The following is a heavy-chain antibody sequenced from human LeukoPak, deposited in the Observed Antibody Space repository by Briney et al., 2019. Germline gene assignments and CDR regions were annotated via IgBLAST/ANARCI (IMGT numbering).Heavy chain of an antibody. Sequence: GESLEISCKGSGYSFTSYWIGWVRQMPGKGLEWMGIIYPGDSDTRYSPSFQGQVTISADKSISTAYLQWSSLKASDTAMYYCATAEGDGYSPDAFDIWGQGTMVTVSS. D-gene: IGHD5-24*01. CDR2: IYPGDSDT. CDR3: ATAEGDGYSPDAFDI. CDR1: GYSFTSYW. J-gene: IGHJ3*02. V-gene: IGHV5-51*01.